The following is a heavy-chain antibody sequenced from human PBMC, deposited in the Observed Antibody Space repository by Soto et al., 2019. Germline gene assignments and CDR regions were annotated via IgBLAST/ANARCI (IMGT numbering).Heavy chain of an antibody. CDR3: ARELQEFNYDFWSGYYRAAGEYGMDV. CDR1: GFTFSSYG. Sequence: QVQLVESGGGVVQPGRSLRLSCAASGFTFSSYGMHWVRQAPGKGLEWVAVIWYDGSNKYYADSVKGRFTISRDNSKNTLYLQMNSLRAEDTAVYYCARELQEFNYDFWSGYYRAAGEYGMDVWGQGTTVTVTS. D-gene: IGHD3-3*01. V-gene: IGHV3-33*01. CDR2: IWYDGSNK. J-gene: IGHJ6*02.